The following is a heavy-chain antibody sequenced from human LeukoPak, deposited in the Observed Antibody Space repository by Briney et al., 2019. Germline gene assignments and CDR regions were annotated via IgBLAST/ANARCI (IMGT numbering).Heavy chain of an antibody. Sequence: ASVKVSCKASGYTLSNYHIHWVRQAPGQGIEWMGIINPRYGSTTYAQNFQGRVTMTRDMSTSTVYMELSSLRSEDTAVYYCAREEARDGSTGYYFDYWGQGTLLTVSS. D-gene: IGHD5-24*01. CDR2: INPRYGST. V-gene: IGHV1-46*01. J-gene: IGHJ4*02. CDR1: GYTLSNYH. CDR3: AREEARDGSTGYYFDY.